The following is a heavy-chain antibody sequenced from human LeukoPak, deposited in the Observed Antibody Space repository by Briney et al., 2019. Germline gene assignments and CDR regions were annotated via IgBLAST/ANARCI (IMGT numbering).Heavy chain of an antibody. CDR2: IKTKTDGGTT. D-gene: IGHD5-12*01. CDR1: GFIFSNVR. Sequence: GGSLRLSCAASGFIFSNVRMSWVRQAPGKGLEWVGHIKTKTDGGTTDYAAPVKGRFTISRDDSQNMLFLQMNGLNTEDTAVYYCATDYSGRDHYFSDYWGQGTLVTVSS. V-gene: IGHV3-15*01. CDR3: ATDYSGRDHYFSDY. J-gene: IGHJ4*02.